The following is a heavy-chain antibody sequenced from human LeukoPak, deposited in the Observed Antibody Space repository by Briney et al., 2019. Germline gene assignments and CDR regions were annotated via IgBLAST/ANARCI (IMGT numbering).Heavy chain of an antibody. CDR2: ISGSGGST. CDR1: GFTFSTYV. CDR3: AKHSGGDILTVFDY. D-gene: IGHD3-9*01. Sequence: GGSLRRSCAASGFTFSTYVMSWVRQAPGKGLEWVSAISGSGGSTYYADSVKGRFTISRDNSKNTLYLQMNSLRAEDTAVYYCAKHSGGDILTVFDYWGQGTLVTVSS. J-gene: IGHJ4*02. V-gene: IGHV3-23*01.